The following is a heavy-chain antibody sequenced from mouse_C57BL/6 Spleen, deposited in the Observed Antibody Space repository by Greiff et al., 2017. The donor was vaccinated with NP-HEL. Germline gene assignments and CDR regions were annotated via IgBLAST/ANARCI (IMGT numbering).Heavy chain of an antibody. CDR3: ASSSYDY. CDR2: ISDGGSYT. CDR1: GFTFSSYA. Sequence: DVHLVESGGGLVKPGGSLKLSCAASGFTFSSYAMSWVRQTPEKRLEWVATISDGGSYTYYPDNVKGRFTISRDNAKNNLYLQMSHLKSEDTAMYYCASSSYDYWGQGTTLTVSS. D-gene: IGHD1-1*01. J-gene: IGHJ2*01. V-gene: IGHV5-4*01.